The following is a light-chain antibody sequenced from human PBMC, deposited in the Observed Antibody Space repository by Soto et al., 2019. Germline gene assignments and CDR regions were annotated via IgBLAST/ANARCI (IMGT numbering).Light chain of an antibody. Sequence: QPPTACGSPGQRDPQSCSGSSSNIGTSSVHWYQQHPGKAPKLMIYDVSNRPSGVSNRFSGSKSGNTASLTISGLQAEDEADYYCSSYTSNSTLYVFGTGTKVTVL. CDR3: SSYTSNSTLYV. V-gene: IGLV2-14*01. CDR1: SSNIGTSS. J-gene: IGLJ1*01. CDR2: DVS.